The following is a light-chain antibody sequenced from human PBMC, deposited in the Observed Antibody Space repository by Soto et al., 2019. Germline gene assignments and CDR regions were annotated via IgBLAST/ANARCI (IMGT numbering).Light chain of an antibody. CDR1: QIVTSS. Sequence: EIVLTQSPAILSLSPGTGATLSCRASQIVTSSLAWYQQRPGQAPRLLIYDTFTRATGIPARFSAKGAGTDFTLTISSLEPEDSAVYFCQLRSDWPPTYTFGQGTKLE. V-gene: IGKV3-11*01. J-gene: IGKJ2*01. CDR2: DTF. CDR3: QLRSDWPPTYT.